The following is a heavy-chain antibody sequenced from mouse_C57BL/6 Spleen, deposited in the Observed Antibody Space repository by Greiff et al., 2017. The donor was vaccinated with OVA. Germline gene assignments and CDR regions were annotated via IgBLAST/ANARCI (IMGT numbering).Heavy chain of an antibody. J-gene: IGHJ4*01. Sequence: QVQLQQSGAELVRPGASVKLSCKASGYTFTDYYINWVKQRPGQGLEWIARIYPGSGNTYYNEKFKGKATLTAEKSSSTAYMQLSSLTSEDSAVYFCAREDSSSGYYAMDYWGQGTSVTVSS. D-gene: IGHD3-2*02. CDR2: IYPGSGNT. CDR1: GYTFTDYY. V-gene: IGHV1-76*01. CDR3: AREDSSSGYYAMDY.